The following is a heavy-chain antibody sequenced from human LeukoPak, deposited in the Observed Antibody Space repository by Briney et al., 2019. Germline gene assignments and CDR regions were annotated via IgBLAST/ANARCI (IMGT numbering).Heavy chain of an antibody. CDR1: GGSVSSYY. CDR3: ARWGGSAVVASRRYFDY. V-gene: IGHV4-59*02. J-gene: IGHJ4*02. Sequence: TSETLSLTCTVSGGSVSSYYWSWIRQPPGKGLEWIAYIYDTGSTNYNPSLKSRVTISLATSKNQFSLKMSSVTAADTAVYYCARWGGSAVVASRRYFDYWGQGTLVTVSS. CDR2: IYDTGST. D-gene: IGHD2-15*01.